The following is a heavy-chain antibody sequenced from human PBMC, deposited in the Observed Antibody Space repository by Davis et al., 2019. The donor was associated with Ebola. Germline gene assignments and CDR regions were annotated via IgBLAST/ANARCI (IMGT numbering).Heavy chain of an antibody. J-gene: IGHJ5*02. CDR2: IYCSGST. D-gene: IGHD2/OR15-2a*01. Sequence: MPGGSLRLSCTVSGGSISSYYWSWIRQPPGKGLEWIGYIYCSGSTNYNPSLKSRVTISVDTSKNQFSLKLRSVTAADTAVYYCARAFRLRAEWFDPWGQGTLVTVSS. V-gene: IGHV4-59*08. CDR3: ARAFRLRAEWFDP. CDR1: GGSISSYY.